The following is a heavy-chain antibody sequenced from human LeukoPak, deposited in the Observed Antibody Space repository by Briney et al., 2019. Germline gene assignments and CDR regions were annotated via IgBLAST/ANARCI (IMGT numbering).Heavy chain of an antibody. V-gene: IGHV4-34*01. CDR2: INHSGST. CDR1: GGSFSGYY. CDR3: ARHWLAVAAPLDY. J-gene: IGHJ4*02. Sequence: SETLSLTCAVYGGSFSGYYWSWIRQPPGKGLEWIGEINHSGSTNYNPSLKSRVTISVDTSKNQFSLKLSSVTAADTAVYYCARHWLAVAAPLDYWGQGTLVTVSS. D-gene: IGHD6-19*01.